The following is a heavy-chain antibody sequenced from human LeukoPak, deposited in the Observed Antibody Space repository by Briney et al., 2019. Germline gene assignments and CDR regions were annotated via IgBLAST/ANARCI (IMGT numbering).Heavy chain of an antibody. CDR3: AKAPLLRYFGWGYYYYYMDV. CDR1: GFTFSTYG. V-gene: IGHV3-30*02. CDR2: IRYDGSNK. D-gene: IGHD3-9*01. Sequence: GGSLRLSCAASGFTFSTYGMHWVRQAPGKGLEWVAFIRYDGSNKYYADSVKGRFTISRDNSKNTLYLQMNSLRVEDTAVYYCAKAPLLRYFGWGYYYYYMDVWGKGTTVTISS. J-gene: IGHJ6*03.